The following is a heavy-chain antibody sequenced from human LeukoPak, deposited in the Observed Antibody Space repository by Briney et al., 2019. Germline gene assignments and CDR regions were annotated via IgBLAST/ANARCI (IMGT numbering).Heavy chain of an antibody. CDR3: ARAWGLYYFDY. D-gene: IGHD3-16*01. CDR1: GFTFSSYS. CDR2: ISGSGGST. Sequence: GGSLRLSCAASGFTFSSYSMNWVRQAPGKGLEWVSAISGSGGSTYYADSVKGRFTISRDNSKNTLYLQMNSLRAEDTAVYYCARAWGLYYFDYWGQGTLVTVSS. V-gene: IGHV3-23*01. J-gene: IGHJ4*02.